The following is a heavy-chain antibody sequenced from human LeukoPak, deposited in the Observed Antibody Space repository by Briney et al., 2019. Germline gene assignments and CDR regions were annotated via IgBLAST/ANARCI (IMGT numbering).Heavy chain of an antibody. J-gene: IGHJ4*02. CDR3: ARGRATMVRGVLGY. D-gene: IGHD3-10*01. CDR2: INSDGSST. Sequence: GGSLRLSCAASGFTFSSYWMHWVRQAPGKGLVWVSRINSDGSSTSYADSVKGRFTISRDNSKNTLYLQMNSLRAEDTAVYYCARGRATMVRGVLGYWGQGTLVTVSS. V-gene: IGHV3-74*01. CDR1: GFTFSSYW.